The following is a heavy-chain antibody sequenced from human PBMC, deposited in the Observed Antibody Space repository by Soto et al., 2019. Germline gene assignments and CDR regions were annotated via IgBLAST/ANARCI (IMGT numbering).Heavy chain of an antibody. CDR3: ARGAATKIVVVMYDACEI. CDR2: IIPVFGTA. D-gene: IGHD3-22*01. Sequence: QVQLVQSGAEVRKPGASVKVSCKASGATLNTFINYGITWVRQAPGQGLEWMGGIIPVFGTAHYAQKFQGRVTISADESTRTAYMELSSLRSEDTAVYYCARGAATKIVVVMYDACEIWGQGTMVTVSS. CDR1: GATLNTFINYG. J-gene: IGHJ3*02. V-gene: IGHV1-69*12.